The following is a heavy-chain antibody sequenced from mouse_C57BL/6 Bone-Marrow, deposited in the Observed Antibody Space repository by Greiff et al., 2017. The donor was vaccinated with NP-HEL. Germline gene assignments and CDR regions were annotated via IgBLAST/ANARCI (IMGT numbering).Heavy chain of an antibody. D-gene: IGHD1-1*01. CDR1: GYAFRSYW. V-gene: IGHV1-80*01. CDR2: IYPGDGDT. J-gene: IGHJ2*01. Sequence: VQLVESGAELVKPGASVKISCKASGYAFRSYWMNWVKQRPGKGLEWIGQIYPGDGDTNYNGKFKGKATLTADKSSSTAYMQLSSLTSEDSAVYFCARYYGSSYYFDYWGQGTTLTVSS. CDR3: ARYYGSSYYFDY.